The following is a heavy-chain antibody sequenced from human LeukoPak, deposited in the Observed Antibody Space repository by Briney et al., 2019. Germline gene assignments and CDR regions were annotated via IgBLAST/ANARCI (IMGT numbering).Heavy chain of an antibody. CDR1: GGSISSGSYY. J-gene: IGHJ4*02. Sequence: SQTLSLTCTVSGGSISSGSYYWGWIRQPAGKGLEWIGRRSTSGSTNYNPSLKSRVTISVDTSKNQFSLKLSSVTAADTAVYYCAKILYSSNIDYWGQGTLVTVSS. V-gene: IGHV4-61*02. CDR2: RSTSGST. D-gene: IGHD6-19*01. CDR3: AKILYSSNIDY.